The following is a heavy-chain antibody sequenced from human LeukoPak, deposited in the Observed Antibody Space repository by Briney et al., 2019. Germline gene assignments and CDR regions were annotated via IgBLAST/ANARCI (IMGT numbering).Heavy chain of an antibody. CDR1: GYTFTGYY. Sequence: GASVKVSCKASGYTFTGYYMHWVRQAPGQGLEWMGWINPNSGGTNYAQKFQGRVTMTRDKSISTAYMELSSLRSDDTAVYYCARGWVSISGYMDVWGKGTTVTVSS. D-gene: IGHD3-16*01. CDR2: INPNSGGT. CDR3: ARGWVSISGYMDV. J-gene: IGHJ6*03. V-gene: IGHV1-2*02.